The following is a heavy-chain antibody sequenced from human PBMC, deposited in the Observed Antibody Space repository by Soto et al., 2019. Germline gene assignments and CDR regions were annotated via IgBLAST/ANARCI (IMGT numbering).Heavy chain of an antibody. J-gene: IGHJ4*01. CDR1: DGSISSGGYY. D-gene: IGHD1-1*01. CDR2: IYYSGST. V-gene: IGHV4-31*02. CDR3: ARVYNWNYSL. Sequence: SETMSLTWTVADGSISSGGYYWSWIRQHPGKGLEWIGYIYYSGSTYYNPSLKSRVTISVDTSKNQFSLKLSSVTAADTAVYYCARVYNWNYSLWGHGTLVTVSS.